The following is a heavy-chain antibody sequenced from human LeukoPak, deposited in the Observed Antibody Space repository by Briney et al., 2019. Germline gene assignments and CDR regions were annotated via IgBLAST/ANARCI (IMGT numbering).Heavy chain of an antibody. D-gene: IGHD2-2*01. CDR2: IYSGGST. CDR1: GFTVSSNY. Sequence: GGSLRLSCAASGFTVSSNYMSWVRQAPGKGLVWVSVIYSGGSTYYADSVKGRFTISRDNSKNTLYLQMNSLRAEDTAVYYCARSSSTSCCDFDYWGQGTLVTVSS. V-gene: IGHV3-53*05. J-gene: IGHJ4*02. CDR3: ARSSSTSCCDFDY.